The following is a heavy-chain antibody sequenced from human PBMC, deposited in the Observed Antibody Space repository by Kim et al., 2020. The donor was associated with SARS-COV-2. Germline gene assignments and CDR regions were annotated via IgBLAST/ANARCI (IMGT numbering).Heavy chain of an antibody. V-gene: IGHV4-39*01. CDR1: GGSISSSSYY. J-gene: IGHJ6*02. CDR3: ARLVDRQQWLVRYYYYYGMDV. D-gene: IGHD6-19*01. Sequence: SENLSLTCTVSGGSISSSSYYWGWIRQPPGKGLEWIGSIYYSGSTYYNPSLKSRVTISVDTSKNQFSLKLSSVTAADTAVYYCARLVDRQQWLVRYYYYYGMDVWGQGTTVTVSS. CDR2: IYYSGST.